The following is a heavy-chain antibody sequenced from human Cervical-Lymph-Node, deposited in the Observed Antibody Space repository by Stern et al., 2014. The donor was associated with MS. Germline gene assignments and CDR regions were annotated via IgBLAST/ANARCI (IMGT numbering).Heavy chain of an antibody. CDR2: ISVYDGNT. V-gene: IGHV1-18*01. CDR3: ARTQWLRFDY. CDR1: GYPLTNFG. D-gene: IGHD5-12*01. J-gene: IGHJ4*02. Sequence: QVQLVQSGAEVKRPGASVKVSCQASGYPLTNFGVSWVRQAPGQGLEWLGWISVYDGNTEYAQNLQDRITMTTDTSTSIAYMELRNLTSDDTAIYYCARTQWLRFDYWGQGSLVTVSS.